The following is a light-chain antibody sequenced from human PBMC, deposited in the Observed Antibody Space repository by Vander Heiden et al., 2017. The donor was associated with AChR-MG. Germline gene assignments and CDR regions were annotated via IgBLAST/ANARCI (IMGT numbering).Light chain of an antibody. V-gene: IGKV3-11*01. CDR1: QSVSSY. CDR2: DAS. J-gene: IGKJ2*01. CDR3: QQRSNWPLYT. Sequence: IVLPQSPATLPLSPGERATLSCRASQSVSSYLAWYQQKPGQAPRLLIYDASNRANGIPARFSGSGSGTDFTLTISSLEPEDFAVYYCQQRSNWPLYTFGQGTKLEIK.